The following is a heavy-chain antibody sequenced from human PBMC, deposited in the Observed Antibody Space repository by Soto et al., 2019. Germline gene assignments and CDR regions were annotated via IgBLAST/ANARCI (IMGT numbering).Heavy chain of an antibody. J-gene: IGHJ4*02. Sequence: GESLKISCAASGFTFSDYYMAWIRQAPGKGLEWVSYISSSGNSIYYADSVRGRFTVSRDNAKNSLFLQMNSLRAEDTAVYYCARRAAAGRSFDYWGLGTLVTVSS. CDR1: GFTFSDYY. D-gene: IGHD6-13*01. CDR3: ARRAAAGRSFDY. CDR2: ISSSGNSI. V-gene: IGHV3-11*01.